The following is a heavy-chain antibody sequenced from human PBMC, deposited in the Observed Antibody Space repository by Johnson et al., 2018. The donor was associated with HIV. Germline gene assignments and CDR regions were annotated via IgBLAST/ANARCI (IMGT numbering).Heavy chain of an antibody. CDR3: ARAGYLDAFDI. CDR1: GFTVSSNY. V-gene: IGHV3-53*01. CDR2: FYSGGRT. J-gene: IGHJ3*02. Sequence: VQLVESGGGLIQPGGSLRLSCAASGFTVSSNYMSWVRQAPGKGLEWVSVFYSGGRTSYADSVKGRFTISRENSKNTLYLQMNSLRAEDTAVYYCARAGYLDAFDIWGQGTMVTVSS. D-gene: IGHD5-18*01.